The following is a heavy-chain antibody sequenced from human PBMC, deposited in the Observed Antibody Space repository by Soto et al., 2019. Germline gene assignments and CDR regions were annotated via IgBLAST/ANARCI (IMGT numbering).Heavy chain of an antibody. V-gene: IGHV4-39*01. J-gene: IGHJ5*02. Sequence: PSETLSLTCTVSGGSISSSSYYWGWIRQPPGKGLEWIGSIYYSGSTYYSPSLKSRVTISGDTSKSQSSLKLSSVTAADTAVYYCARHTRNQFDPWGQGTLVTVSS. CDR2: IYYSGST. CDR3: ARHTRNQFDP. CDR1: GGSISSSSYY.